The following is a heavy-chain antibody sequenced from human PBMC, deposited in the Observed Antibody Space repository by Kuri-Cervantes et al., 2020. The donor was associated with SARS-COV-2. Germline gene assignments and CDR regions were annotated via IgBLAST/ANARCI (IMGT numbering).Heavy chain of an antibody. V-gene: IGHV4-39*07. D-gene: IGHD5-24*01. Sequence: SETLSLTCTVSGDSISSSAYYWGWIRLPPGRGLEWIGSIYHSGSTYYNPSLKRRVTLSVDTSKNHFSLKLSSVTAADTAVYYCARREMATMSFDYWGQGTLVTVSS. CDR2: IYHSGST. CDR3: ARREMATMSFDY. J-gene: IGHJ4*02. CDR1: GDSISSSAYY.